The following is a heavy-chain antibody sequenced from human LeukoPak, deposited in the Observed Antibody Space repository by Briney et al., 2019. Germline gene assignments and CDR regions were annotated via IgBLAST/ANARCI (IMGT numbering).Heavy chain of an antibody. Sequence: NPSETLSLTCTVSGGSVSSGSYYWSWIRQPPGKGLEWIGYIYYSGGTNYNPSLKSRVTISIDTSKNQFSLKLSSVTAADTAVFYCARGGGYSYGYAFDIWGQGTMVTVSS. CDR3: ARGGGYSYGYAFDI. J-gene: IGHJ3*02. D-gene: IGHD5-18*01. CDR1: GGSVSSGSYY. V-gene: IGHV4-61*01. CDR2: IYYSGGT.